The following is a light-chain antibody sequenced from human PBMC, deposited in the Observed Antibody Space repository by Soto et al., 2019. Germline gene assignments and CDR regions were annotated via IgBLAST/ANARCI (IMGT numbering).Light chain of an antibody. CDR3: QQGYSSAIT. CDR2: SVS. J-gene: IGKJ5*01. Sequence: DIHVTESPATLSGSIAPSXRSSCRASQSIGKHLNWYQQKPGKAPKFLIYSVSSLQSGVPSRFSGSGSGTDFTLTINSLQPEDFATYYCQQGYSSAITFGQGTRLEIK. V-gene: IGKV1-39*01. CDR1: QSIGKH.